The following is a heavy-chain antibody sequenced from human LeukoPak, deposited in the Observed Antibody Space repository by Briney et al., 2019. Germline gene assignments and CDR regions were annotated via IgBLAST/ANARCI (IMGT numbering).Heavy chain of an antibody. J-gene: IGHJ5*02. Sequence: SETLSLTCTVSGGSISSYYWTWIRQPPGKGLEWIGYIYYSGSTNYNPSLKGRVTISVETSKNQFSLKLSSVTAADTAVYYCARAKAAAGTSWFDPWGQGTLVTVSS. CDR2: IYYSGST. V-gene: IGHV4-59*01. CDR1: GGSISSYY. CDR3: ARAKAAAGTSWFDP. D-gene: IGHD6-13*01.